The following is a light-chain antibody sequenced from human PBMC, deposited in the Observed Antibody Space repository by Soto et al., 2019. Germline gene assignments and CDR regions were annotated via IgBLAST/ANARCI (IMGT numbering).Light chain of an antibody. V-gene: IGLV2-14*01. J-gene: IGLJ1*01. CDR1: SSDVGGYNY. CDR2: DVS. Sequence: QSALNQPASVSGSPGQSITISCTGTSSDVGGYNYVSWYQQHPGKAPKLMIYDVSNRPSGVSNRFSGSKSGSTASLTISGLQAEDEADYYCSSYTSSSLYVFGTGTKLTVL. CDR3: SSYTSSSLYV.